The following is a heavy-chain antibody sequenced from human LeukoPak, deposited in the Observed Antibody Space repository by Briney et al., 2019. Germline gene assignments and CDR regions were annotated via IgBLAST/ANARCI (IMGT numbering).Heavy chain of an antibody. CDR1: GYTFTSYY. V-gene: IGHV1-8*03. CDR3: ARGRRGRIVVVPAAMQSQSYWFDP. D-gene: IGHD2-2*01. CDR2: MNPNSGNT. J-gene: IGHJ5*02. Sequence: GASVKVSCKASGYTFTSYYMHWVRQATGQGLEWMGWMNPNSGNTGYAQKFQGRVTITRNTSISTAYMELSSLRSEDTAVYYCARGRRGRIVVVPAAMQSQSYWFDPWGQGTLVTVSS.